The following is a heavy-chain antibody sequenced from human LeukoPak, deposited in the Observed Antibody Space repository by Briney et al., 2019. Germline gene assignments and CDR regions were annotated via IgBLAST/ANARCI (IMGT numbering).Heavy chain of an antibody. CDR3: TTEGGAARPQFDY. J-gene: IGHJ4*02. D-gene: IGHD6-6*01. V-gene: IGHV3-15*01. Sequence: KPGGSLRLSCAASGFTFSNVWMSWVRQVPGKGLEWVGRIRRKTDGETTDHAAPVKGRFTISRDDSKNTLYLQMNSLKTDDTAVYYCTTEGGAARPQFDYWGQGTLVTVSS. CDR1: GFTFSNVW. CDR2: IRRKTDGETT.